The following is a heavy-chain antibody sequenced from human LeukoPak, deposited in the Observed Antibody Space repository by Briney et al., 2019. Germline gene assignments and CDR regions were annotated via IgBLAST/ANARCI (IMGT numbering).Heavy chain of an antibody. CDR2: INAGNGNT. CDR3: AREDSYGYSSTYY. J-gene: IGHJ4*02. V-gene: IGHV1-3*01. CDR1: GYTFTSYG. Sequence: ASVKVSCKASGYTFTSYGISWVRQAPGQRLEWVGWINAGNGNTKYSQKFQGRVTITRDTSASTAYMELSSLRSEDTAVYYCAREDSYGYSSTYYWGQGTLVTVSS. D-gene: IGHD5-18*01.